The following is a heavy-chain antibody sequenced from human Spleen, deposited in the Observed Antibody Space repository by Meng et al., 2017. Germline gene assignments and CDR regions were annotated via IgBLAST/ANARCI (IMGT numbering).Heavy chain of an antibody. CDR3: STGGAYYFDY. D-gene: IGHD7-27*01. Sequence: GGSLRLSCAASGLTFSHYWMHWFRQAPGKGLVWVSRIKGDGISAIYADSVKGRFTISRDNAKNTVYLQMNSLRAEDTAVYYCSTGGAYYFDYWGQGSLVTVSS. CDR2: IKGDGISA. V-gene: IGHV3-74*01. J-gene: IGHJ4*02. CDR1: GLTFSHYW.